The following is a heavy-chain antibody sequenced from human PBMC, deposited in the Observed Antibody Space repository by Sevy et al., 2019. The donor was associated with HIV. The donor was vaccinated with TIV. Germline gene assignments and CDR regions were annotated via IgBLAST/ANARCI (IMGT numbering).Heavy chain of an antibody. CDR3: ARAPYTSNWRNYFDY. CDR2: ISSGSSII. D-gene: IGHD6-13*01. Sequence: GVSLRLSCAASGFTFSSYSINWVRQAPGKGLEWVSYISSGSSIIYYADSVKGRFTIFRDNAKNSLYLQMNSLRDEDTAVYYCARAPYTSNWRNYFDYWGQGTLVTVSS. V-gene: IGHV3-48*02. J-gene: IGHJ4*02. CDR1: GFTFSSYS.